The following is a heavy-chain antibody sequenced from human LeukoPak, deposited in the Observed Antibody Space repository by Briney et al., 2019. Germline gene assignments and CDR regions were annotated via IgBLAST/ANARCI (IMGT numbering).Heavy chain of an antibody. Sequence: ASVKVSCKASGYTFTSYDINWVRQATGLGLEWMGWMNPNSGSTGYAQKFQGRVTMTRNTSISTAYMELSSLRSEDTAVYYCARGDLDGYPQGEIDYWGQGTLVTVSS. J-gene: IGHJ4*02. CDR2: MNPNSGST. CDR3: ARGDLDGYPQGEIDY. D-gene: IGHD5-24*01. V-gene: IGHV1-8*01. CDR1: GYTFTSYD.